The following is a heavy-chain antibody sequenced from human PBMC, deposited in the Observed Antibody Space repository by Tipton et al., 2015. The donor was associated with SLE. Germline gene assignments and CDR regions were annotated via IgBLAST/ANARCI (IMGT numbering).Heavy chain of an antibody. CDR3: ARSIAAADALDI. Sequence: QLVQSGAEVKKPGASVKVSCKASGYTFTSYDINWVRQATGQGLEWMGWMNPNSGNTGYAQKFQGRVTMTRNTSVSTAYMELSSLRSEDTAVYYCARSIAAADALDIWGQWTRVTFAS. D-gene: IGHD6-13*01. CDR1: GYTFTSYD. J-gene: IGHJ3*02. CDR2: MNPNSGNT. V-gene: IGHV1-8*02.